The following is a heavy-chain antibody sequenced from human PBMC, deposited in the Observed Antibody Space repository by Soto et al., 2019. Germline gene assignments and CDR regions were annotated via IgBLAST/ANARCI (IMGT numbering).Heavy chain of an antibody. D-gene: IGHD2-15*01. CDR1: GFTFSSYS. CDR3: ARDLGYCSGGSCYVPWFDP. V-gene: IGHV3-21*01. CDR2: ISSSSSYI. Sequence: GGSLRLSCAASGFTFSSYSMNWVRQAPGKGLEWVSSISSSSSYIYYADSVKGRFTISRDNAKNSLCLQMNSLRAEDTAVYYCARDLGYCSGGSCYVPWFDPWGQGTLVTVSS. J-gene: IGHJ5*02.